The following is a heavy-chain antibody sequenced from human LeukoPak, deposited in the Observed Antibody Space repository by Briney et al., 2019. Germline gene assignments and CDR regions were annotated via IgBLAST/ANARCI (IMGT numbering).Heavy chain of an antibody. CDR2: IYYSGST. D-gene: IGHD3-22*01. CDR3: ARGVGGYYPYDAFDI. CDR1: GGSISSYY. V-gene: IGHV4-59*01. J-gene: IGHJ3*02. Sequence: SETLSLTCTVSGGSISSYYWSWIRQPPGKGLEWIGYIYYSGSTNYNPSLKSRVTISVDTSKNQFSLKLSSVTAADTAVYYCARGVGGYYPYDAFDIWGQGTMVTVSS.